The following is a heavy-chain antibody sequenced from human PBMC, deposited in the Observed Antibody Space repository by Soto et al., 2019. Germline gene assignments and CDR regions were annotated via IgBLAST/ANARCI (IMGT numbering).Heavy chain of an antibody. V-gene: IGHV3-9*01. J-gene: IGHJ6*03. CDR1: GFTFDDYA. CDR3: EKVAAGYYYYYMDV. D-gene: IGHD6-13*01. CDR2: ISWNSGSI. Sequence: LRLSCAASGFTFDDYAMHWVRQAPGKGLEWVSGISWNSGSIGYADSVKGRFTISRDNAKNSLYLQMNSLRAEDTALYYCEKVAAGYYYYYMDVWGKGTTVTVSS.